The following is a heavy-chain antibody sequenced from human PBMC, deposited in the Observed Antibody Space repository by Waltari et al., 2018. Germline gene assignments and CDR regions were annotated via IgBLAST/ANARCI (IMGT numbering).Heavy chain of an antibody. J-gene: IGHJ2*01. V-gene: IGHV4-59*01. D-gene: IGHD2-21*02. CDR2: IFYTGST. CDR3: ARDPGVVTPWYFDL. Sequence: QVQLQESGPGLVKPSETLSLTCTVPGGSISNNYWSWIRQPPGKGLECIGHIFYTGSTTYSPSLKGRVTISLDTSKNQFSLRLNSVTAADTAVYYCARDPGVVTPWYFDLWGRGMLVTVSS. CDR1: GGSISNNY.